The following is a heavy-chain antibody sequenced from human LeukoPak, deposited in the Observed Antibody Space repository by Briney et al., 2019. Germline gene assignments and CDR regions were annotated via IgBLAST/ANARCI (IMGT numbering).Heavy chain of an antibody. CDR3: ARDRNDFWSGYPYYYYYGMDV. V-gene: IGHV3-21*01. CDR2: ISSSSSYI. CDR1: GFTFSSYS. Sequence: GGSLRLSCAASGFTFSSYSMNWVRQAPGKGLEWVSSISSSSSYIYYADSVKGRFTISRDIAKNSLYLQMNSLRAEDTAVYYCARDRNDFWSGYPYYYYYGMDVWGQGTTVTVSS. D-gene: IGHD3-3*01. J-gene: IGHJ6*02.